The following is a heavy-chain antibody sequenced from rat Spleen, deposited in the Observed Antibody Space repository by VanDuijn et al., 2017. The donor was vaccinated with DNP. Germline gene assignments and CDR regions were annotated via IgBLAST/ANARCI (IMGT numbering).Heavy chain of an antibody. V-gene: IGHV2-6*01. CDR3: ARGYYYDGGYIWFAY. CDR1: GFSLTNYT. J-gene: IGHJ3*01. D-gene: IGHD1-12*02. CDR2: ISSGGTT. Sequence: QVQLKESGPGLVQPSQTLSLTCTVPGFSLTNYTVSWVRQPPGKGLEWIAAISSGGTTYYNSALKSRLSISRDTSKSQVFLKMNSLQTEDTAMYFCARGYYYDGGYIWFAYWGQGTLVTVSS.